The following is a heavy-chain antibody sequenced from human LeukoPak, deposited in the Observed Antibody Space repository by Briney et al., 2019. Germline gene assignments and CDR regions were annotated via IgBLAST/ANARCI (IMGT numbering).Heavy chain of an antibody. V-gene: IGHV4-31*03. CDR1: GGSMSSGGYY. CDR2: IYYSGST. J-gene: IGHJ4*02. Sequence: PSETLSLTCTVSGGSMSSGGYYWSWIRQHPGKGLEWIGYIYYSGSTYYNPSLKSRVTISVDTSKNQFSLKLSSVTAADTAVYYCARYSSSWYYFDYWGQGTLVTVSS. CDR3: ARYSSSWYYFDY. D-gene: IGHD6-13*01.